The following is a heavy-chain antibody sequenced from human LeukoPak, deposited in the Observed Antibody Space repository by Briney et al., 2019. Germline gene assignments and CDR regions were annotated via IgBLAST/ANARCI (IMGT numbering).Heavy chain of an antibody. J-gene: IGHJ6*03. CDR1: DGYISSSSYY. D-gene: IGHD7-27*01. CDR3: ASNANWGSRGYYYYYMDV. Sequence: PSETLSLTCTVSDGYISSSSYYWGWIRQPPGKGLEWIGSIYYSGSTYYNPSLKSRVTISVDTSKNQFSLKLSSVTAAHTAVYLCASNANWGSRGYYYYYMDVWGKGTTVTVSS. V-gene: IGHV4-39*01. CDR2: IYYSGST.